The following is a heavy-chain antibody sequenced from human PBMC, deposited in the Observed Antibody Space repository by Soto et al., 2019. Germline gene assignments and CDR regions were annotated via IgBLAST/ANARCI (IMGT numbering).Heavy chain of an antibody. CDR1: GGSISSYY. V-gene: IGHV4-59*08. D-gene: IGHD3-3*01. CDR3: ARHKYYDFWSGYSTDKYYYYYYMDV. Sequence: SQTLSLTCTVSGGSISSYYWSWIRQPPGKGLEWIGYIYYSGSTNYNPSLKSRVTISVDTSKNQFSLKLSSVTAADTAVYYCARHKYYDFWSGYSTDKYYYYYYMDVWGKGTTVTVSS. J-gene: IGHJ6*03. CDR2: IYYSGST.